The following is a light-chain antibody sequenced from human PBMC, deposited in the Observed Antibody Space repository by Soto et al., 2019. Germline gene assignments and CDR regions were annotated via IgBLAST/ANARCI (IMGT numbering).Light chain of an antibody. CDR3: QQLSSYPLT. CDR2: DAS. V-gene: IGKV3-20*01. J-gene: IGKJ4*01. CDR1: QTVRNNY. Sequence: EFVLTQSPGTLSLSPGERATLSCRASQTVRNNYLAWYQQKPGQAPRLLIYDASSRATGIPDRFSGGGSGTDVTLTISRLEPEDFAVYYCQQLSSYPLTFGGGTKVEIK.